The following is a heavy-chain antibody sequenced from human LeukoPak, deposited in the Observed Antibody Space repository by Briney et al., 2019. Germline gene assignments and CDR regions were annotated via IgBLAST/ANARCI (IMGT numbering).Heavy chain of an antibody. D-gene: IGHD1-26*01. Sequence: KPSETLSLTCTVSGGSINSYYWGWVRQPAGKGLEWIGRIYTSGTTNYSPSFKSRLSMSVDTSKNQFSLTLRSVTAADTAVYYCGRRGYTASYYFLDYWSQGNLVTVSS. CDR3: GRRGYTASYYFLDY. CDR2: IYTSGTT. CDR1: GGSINSYY. V-gene: IGHV4-4*07. J-gene: IGHJ4*02.